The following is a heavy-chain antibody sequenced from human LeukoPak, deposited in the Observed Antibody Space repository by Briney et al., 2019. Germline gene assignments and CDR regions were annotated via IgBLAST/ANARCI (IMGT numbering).Heavy chain of an antibody. J-gene: IGHJ6*02. Sequence: PGGSLRLSCAASGFTFSSYAMSWVRQAPGKGLEWVSAISGSGGSTYYADSVKGRFTISRDNAKNSLYLQMNSLRAEDTALYYCAKDITAARWGYYYGMDVWGQGTTVTVSS. CDR3: AKDITAARWGYYYGMDV. CDR1: GFTFSSYA. V-gene: IGHV3-23*01. D-gene: IGHD3-10*01. CDR2: ISGSGGST.